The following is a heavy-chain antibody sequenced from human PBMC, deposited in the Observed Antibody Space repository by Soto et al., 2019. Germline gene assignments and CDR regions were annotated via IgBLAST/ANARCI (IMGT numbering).Heavy chain of an antibody. D-gene: IGHD6-13*01. CDR1: GFTFSSYG. V-gene: IGHV3-33*01. Sequence: GGSLRLSCAASGFTFSSYGMHWVRQAPGKGLEWVAVIWYDGSNKYYADSVKGRFTISRVNSKNTLYLQMNSLRAEDTAVYYCARQHAAGTDYYYYYMDVWGKGTTVTVSS. CDR2: IWYDGSNK. CDR3: ARQHAAGTDYYYYYMDV. J-gene: IGHJ6*03.